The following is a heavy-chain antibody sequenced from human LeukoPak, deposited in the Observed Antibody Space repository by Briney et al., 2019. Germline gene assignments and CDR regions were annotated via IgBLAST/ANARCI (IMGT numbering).Heavy chain of an antibody. D-gene: IGHD3-3*01. Sequence: PSETLSLTCTVSGGSISSCYWSWIRQPAGKGLEWIGRIYTSGSTNYNPSLKSRVTMSVDTSKNQFSLKLSSVTAADTAVYYCARAPRRITIFGVVKLSWFDPWGQGTLVTVSS. CDR3: ARAPRRITIFGVVKLSWFDP. J-gene: IGHJ5*02. V-gene: IGHV4-4*07. CDR1: GGSISSCY. CDR2: IYTSGST.